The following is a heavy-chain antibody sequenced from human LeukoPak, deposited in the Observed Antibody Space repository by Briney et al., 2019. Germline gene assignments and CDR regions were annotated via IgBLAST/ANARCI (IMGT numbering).Heavy chain of an antibody. V-gene: IGHV1-18*01. J-gene: IGHJ3*02. CDR3: ARVASIAADDAFDI. Sequence: GASVKVSCKASGYTFTSYGISWVRQAPGQGLEWMGWISAYNGNTNYAQKLQGRVTMTTDTSTSTAYMELRSLRSDDTAVYYCARVASIAADDAFDIWGQGTMVTVSS. CDR2: ISAYNGNT. CDR1: GYTFTSYG. D-gene: IGHD6-13*01.